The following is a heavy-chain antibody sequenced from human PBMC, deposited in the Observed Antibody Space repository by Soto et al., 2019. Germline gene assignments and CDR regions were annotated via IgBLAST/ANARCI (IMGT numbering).Heavy chain of an antibody. D-gene: IGHD5-12*01. Sequence: SETLSLTCTVSGASISSGRSYWSWIRQHPGKGLEWIGYMFYSGSTYYHPSLKSRVNISADTSKNQFSLRLTSVTPADTAVYYCARDNGYGHFDSWGQGSLVTVS. V-gene: IGHV4-31*03. CDR2: MFYSGST. CDR3: ARDNGYGHFDS. CDR1: GASISSGRSY. J-gene: IGHJ4*02.